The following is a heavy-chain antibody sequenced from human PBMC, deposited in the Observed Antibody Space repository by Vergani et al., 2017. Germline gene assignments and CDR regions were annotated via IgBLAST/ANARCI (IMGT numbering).Heavy chain of an antibody. D-gene: IGHD2-2*02. CDR2: IYYSGST. CDR1: GGSISSSSYY. CDR3: ARLLDDWSSTGCYIVFDY. Sequence: QLQLQESGPGLVKPSETLSLTCTVSGGSISSSSYYWGWIRQPPGKGLEWIGSIYYSGSTYYNPSLKSRVTISVDTSKNQFSLKLSSVTAADTAVYYCARLLDDWSSTGCYIVFDYWGQGTLVTVSS. V-gene: IGHV4-39*01. J-gene: IGHJ4*02.